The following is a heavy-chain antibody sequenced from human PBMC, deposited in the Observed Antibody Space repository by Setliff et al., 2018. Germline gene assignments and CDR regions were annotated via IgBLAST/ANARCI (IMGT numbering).Heavy chain of an antibody. CDR1: GYSISSGYY. J-gene: IGHJ4*02. D-gene: IGHD2-2*01. Sequence: SETLSLTCAVSGYSISSGYYWSWIRQPPGKGLEWIGEINHSGSTNYNPSLKSRVTISVDTSKNQFSLKLSSVTAADTAVYYCARVVPAAMYFDYWGQGTLVTVS. CDR3: ARVVPAAMYFDY. V-gene: IGHV4-34*01. CDR2: INHSGST.